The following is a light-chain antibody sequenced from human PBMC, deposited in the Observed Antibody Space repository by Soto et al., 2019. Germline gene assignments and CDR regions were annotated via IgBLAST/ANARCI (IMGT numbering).Light chain of an antibody. CDR1: SSDVGSYNL. Sequence: QSALTQPASVSGSPGQSITISCTGTSSDVGSYNLVSWYQQHPGKAPKLMIYKGSKRPSGVSTRFSGSKSGNTASLTVSGLQAEDEAHYYCCSYARSSTSVFGGGTKLTVL. CDR3: CSYARSSTSV. V-gene: IGLV2-23*01. CDR2: KGS. J-gene: IGLJ3*02.